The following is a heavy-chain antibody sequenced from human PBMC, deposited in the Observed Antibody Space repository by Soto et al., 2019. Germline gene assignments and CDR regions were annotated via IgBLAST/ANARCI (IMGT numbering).Heavy chain of an antibody. D-gene: IGHD3-10*01. CDR3: ARIAVRGVRPRRRYFDY. CDR2: ISPYNGTT. CDR1: GYTFTSYG. J-gene: IGHJ4*02. Sequence: QVQLVQSGAEVKKPGASVKVSCKASGYTFTSYGISWVRQAPGQGLEWMGWISPYNGTTNYAQKLQGRVTMTTDTSTSTAYMELRSLRSDDTAVYYCARIAVRGVRPRRRYFDYWGQGTLVTVSS. V-gene: IGHV1-18*01.